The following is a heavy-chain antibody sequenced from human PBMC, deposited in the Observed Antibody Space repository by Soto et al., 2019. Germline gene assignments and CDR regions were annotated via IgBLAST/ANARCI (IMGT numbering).Heavy chain of an antibody. Sequence: GGSLRLSCAASGFTFSGSAMHWVRQASGKGLEWVGRIRSKANSYATAYAASVKGRFTISRDDSKNTAYLQMNSLKTEDTAVYYCTRRLDYDILTGPDYWGQGTLVTVSS. CDR1: GFTFSGSA. D-gene: IGHD3-9*01. CDR2: IRSKANSYAT. CDR3: TRRLDYDILTGPDY. V-gene: IGHV3-73*01. J-gene: IGHJ4*02.